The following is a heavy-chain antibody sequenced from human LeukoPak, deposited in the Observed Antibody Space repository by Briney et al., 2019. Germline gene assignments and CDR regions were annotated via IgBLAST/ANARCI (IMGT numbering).Heavy chain of an antibody. CDR3: AREGGRWLQLMSY. J-gene: IGHJ4*02. CDR1: GYTFTGYY. CDR2: INPNSGGT. D-gene: IGHD5-24*01. Sequence: ASVKVSCKASGYTFTGYYMHWVRQAPRQGLEWMGWINPNSGGTNYAQKFQGRVTMTRDTSINTAYMELSRLRSDDTAVYYCAREGGRWLQLMSYWGQGTLVTVSS. V-gene: IGHV1-2*02.